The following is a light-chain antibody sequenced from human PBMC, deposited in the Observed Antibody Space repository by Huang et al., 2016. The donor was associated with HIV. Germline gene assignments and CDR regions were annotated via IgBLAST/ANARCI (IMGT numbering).Light chain of an antibody. CDR2: YAS. CDR1: QDIGGA. J-gene: IGKJ4*01. V-gene: IGKV6-21*02. CDR3: HQSSTLHT. Sequence: EIVLTQSPDFQSVTPKEKVTITCRASQDIGGALHWYQKKPDQSPTLLIKYASQSNSGVPARFSGSGSGTDFTLTINSLEAEDAATYYCHQSSTLHTFGGGTKVEIK.